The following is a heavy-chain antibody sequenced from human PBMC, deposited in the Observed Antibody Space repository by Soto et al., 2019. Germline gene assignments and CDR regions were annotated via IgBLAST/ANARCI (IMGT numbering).Heavy chain of an antibody. Sequence: QITLKESGPTLVRPTQTLTLTCTFSGFSLSTTGVGVGWIRQPPGKALEWLALIYWDDDKRYSPSLKIRLTITKDTSKNEGILTLTNMDPVDTARYYCAQRLPRSGLGRERGNWFDPWGQGTRVTVSS. D-gene: IGHD3-16*01. CDR2: IYWDDDK. CDR1: GFSLSTTGVG. CDR3: AQRLPRSGLGRERGNWFDP. V-gene: IGHV2-5*02. J-gene: IGHJ5*02.